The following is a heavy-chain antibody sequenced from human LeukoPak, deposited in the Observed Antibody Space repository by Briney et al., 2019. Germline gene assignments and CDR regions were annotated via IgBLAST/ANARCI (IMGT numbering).Heavy chain of an antibody. J-gene: IGHJ4*02. Sequence: GGPLRLSCAASGFTFNNYWMSWVRQVPGKGLQWVANIKQDGSAKFYVDSVKGRFTISRDNTKNSLYLRMNSLRAEDTAVYYCATRNNFEYWGQGTLVTVSS. CDR3: ATRNNFEY. CDR1: GFTFNNYW. V-gene: IGHV3-7*01. CDR2: IKQDGSAK.